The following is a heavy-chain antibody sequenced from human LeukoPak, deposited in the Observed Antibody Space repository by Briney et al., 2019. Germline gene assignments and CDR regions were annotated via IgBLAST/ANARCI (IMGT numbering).Heavy chain of an antibody. CDR3: ARAGNPMIVVAISDY. V-gene: IGHV3-30-3*01. Sequence: GRSLRLSCAASGFTFSSYAMHWVRQAPGKGLEWVAVISYDGSNKYYADSVKGRFTISRDNSKNTLYLQMNSLRAEDTAVYYCARAGNPMIVVAISDYWGQGTLVTVSS. CDR1: GFTFSSYA. CDR2: ISYDGSNK. J-gene: IGHJ4*02. D-gene: IGHD3-22*01.